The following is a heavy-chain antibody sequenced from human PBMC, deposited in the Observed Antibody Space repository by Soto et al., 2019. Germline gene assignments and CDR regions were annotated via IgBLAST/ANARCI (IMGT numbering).Heavy chain of an antibody. CDR3: ARDFNSGELLDDAFDI. CDR2: INPSGGST. Sequence: GASVKVSCKASGYTFTSYYMHWVRQAPGQGLEWMGIINPSGGSTSYAQKFQGRVTMTRDTSTSTVYMELSSLRSEDTAVYYCARDFNSGELLDDAFDIWGQGTMVTVSS. J-gene: IGHJ3*02. V-gene: IGHV1-46*03. D-gene: IGHD1-26*01. CDR1: GYTFTSYY.